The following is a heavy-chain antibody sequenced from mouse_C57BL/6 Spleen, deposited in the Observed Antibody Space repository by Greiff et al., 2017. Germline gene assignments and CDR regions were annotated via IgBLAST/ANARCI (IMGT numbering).Heavy chain of an antibody. V-gene: IGHV1-42*01. CDR3: ARGIYYDYDVRWYFDV. D-gene: IGHD2-4*01. J-gene: IGHJ1*03. Sequence: VQLKESGPELVKPGASVKISCKASGYSFTGYYMNWVKQSPEKSLEWIGEINPSTGGTTYNQKFKAKATLTVDKSSSTAYMQLKSLTSEDSAVYYCARGIYYDYDVRWYFDVWGTGTTVTVSS. CDR2: INPSTGGT. CDR1: GYSFTGYY.